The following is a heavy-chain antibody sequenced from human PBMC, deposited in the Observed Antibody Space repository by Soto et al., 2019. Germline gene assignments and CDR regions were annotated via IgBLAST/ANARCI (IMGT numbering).Heavy chain of an antibody. CDR2: IYTSGST. D-gene: IGHD3-3*01. V-gene: IGHV4-4*07. J-gene: IGHJ4*02. CDR3: ARVRAEFLALSDWLRYQFDY. CDR1: GGSISSYY. Sequence: SEKLSHTCTGSGGSISSYYWSWIRQPAGKGLEWIGRIYTSGSTNYNPSLKSRVTMSVDTSKNQFSLKLSSVTAADTAVYYCARVRAEFLALSDWLRYQFDYRGQGSLVIGSS.